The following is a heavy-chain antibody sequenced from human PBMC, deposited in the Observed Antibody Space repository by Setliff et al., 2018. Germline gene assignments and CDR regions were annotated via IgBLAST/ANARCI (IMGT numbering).Heavy chain of an antibody. CDR1: GESFSNNY. Sequence: PSETLSLTCSVYGESFSNNYWSWIRQPPGKGLEWIGYIYYSGSTNYNPSLDSRVTMSVDTSKNQFSLKLSSVTAADTAVYYCARGRMRGSCSGPSCTYDPFDIWGQGTPVTVSS. V-gene: IGHV4-59*08. J-gene: IGHJ3*02. CDR2: IYYSGST. D-gene: IGHD2-2*01. CDR3: ARGRMRGSCSGPSCTYDPFDI.